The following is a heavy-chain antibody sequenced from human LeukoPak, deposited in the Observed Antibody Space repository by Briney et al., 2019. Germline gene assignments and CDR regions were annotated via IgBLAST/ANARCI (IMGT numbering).Heavy chain of an antibody. CDR2: IYSTGDT. Sequence: PGGSLRLSCAVSGFTVSSKYMSWVRQAPGEGLEWVSVIYSTGDTRYADSVKGRLTISRDNSKNTLYLQMNSLRAEDTAVYYCARDDYDSNGYYLFDCWGQGTLVTVSS. V-gene: IGHV3-66*01. D-gene: IGHD3-22*01. CDR1: GFTVSSKY. CDR3: ARDDYDSNGYYLFDC. J-gene: IGHJ4*02.